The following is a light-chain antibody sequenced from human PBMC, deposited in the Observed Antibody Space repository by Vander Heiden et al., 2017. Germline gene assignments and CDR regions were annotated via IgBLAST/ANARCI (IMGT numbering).Light chain of an antibody. V-gene: IGKV2-28*01. J-gene: IGKJ5*01. Sequence: DIVMTQYPLSLRVTPGEPASISCRSSQSLLHSNGYNYLDWYLQKPGQSPQLLIYLGSNRASGVPDRFSGSGSGTDFTLKFSRVEAEDVGVYYCMQALQTPITFGQGTRLEIK. CDR3: MQALQTPIT. CDR1: QSLLHSNGYNY. CDR2: LGS.